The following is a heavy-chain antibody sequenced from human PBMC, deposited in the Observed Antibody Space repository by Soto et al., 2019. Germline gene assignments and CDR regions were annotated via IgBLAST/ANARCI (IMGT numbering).Heavy chain of an antibody. D-gene: IGHD5-18*01. Sequence: PGGSLRLSCAASGFTFSGYWMSWVRQAPGKGLEWVANINEAGRTRYYEGSVTGRFTISRDNAKNSLYLQMNSLRAEDTAVYYCVPNSFACNWGQGTLVTVSS. CDR1: GFTFSGYW. CDR2: INEAGRTR. J-gene: IGHJ4*02. CDR3: VPNSFACN. V-gene: IGHV3-7*03.